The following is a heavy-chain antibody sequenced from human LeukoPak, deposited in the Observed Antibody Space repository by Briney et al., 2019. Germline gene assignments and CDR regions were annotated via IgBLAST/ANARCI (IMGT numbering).Heavy chain of an antibody. Sequence: SETLSLTCTVSGGSISSYYWSWIRQPPGEELEWIGSIYYSGSTNYNPSLKSRVTISVDTSKNQFSLKLNSVTAADTAVYYCARSTTVVTRFDYWGQGTLVTVSS. D-gene: IGHD4-23*01. J-gene: IGHJ4*02. CDR3: ARSTTVVTRFDY. CDR2: IYYSGST. V-gene: IGHV4-59*01. CDR1: GGSISSYY.